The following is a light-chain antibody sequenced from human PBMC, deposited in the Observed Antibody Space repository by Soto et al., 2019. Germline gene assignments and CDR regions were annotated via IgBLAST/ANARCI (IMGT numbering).Light chain of an antibody. J-gene: IGKJ4*01. CDR2: WAS. CDR3: QQYYSLPLT. Sequence: DIVLTQSPDSLAVSLGERATINCKSSQSVLYSSNNKNYLAWYQQKPGQPPKLLIYWASIRESGVPDRFSGSGSGTDFTLTISSLQAEDVAVYSCQQYYSLPLTFGGGTKVEIK. CDR1: QSVLYSSNNKNY. V-gene: IGKV4-1*01.